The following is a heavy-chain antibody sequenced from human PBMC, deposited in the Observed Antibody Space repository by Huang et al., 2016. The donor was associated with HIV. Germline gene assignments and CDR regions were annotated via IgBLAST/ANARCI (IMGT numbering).Heavy chain of an antibody. J-gene: IGHJ4*02. CDR2: INSDGSST. Sequence: DVQLVESGGGLVQPGGSLRLSCAASGFTFSSYWMHWVRQAPGKGLVGVSRINSDGSSTNYADSVKGRFTISRDNAKNTLYLQMNSLRAEDTAVYYCARDTDVRGGLDYWGQGTLVTVSS. CDR1: GFTFSSYW. CDR3: ARDTDVRGGLDY. V-gene: IGHV3-74*01. D-gene: IGHD4-17*01.